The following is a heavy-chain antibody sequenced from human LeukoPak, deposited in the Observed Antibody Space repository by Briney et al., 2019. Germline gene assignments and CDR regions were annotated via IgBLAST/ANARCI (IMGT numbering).Heavy chain of an antibody. J-gene: IGHJ5*02. CDR2: INGDGNNI. D-gene: IGHD6-6*01. CDR1: GFTFSSYW. V-gene: IGHV3-74*01. Sequence: GGSLRLSCVASGFTFSSYWMHWVRQDPRKGLVWVSRINGDGNNINYAASVRGRFTISRDNAKNTLYLQMNTLRVEDTAVYYCARHRKQLENWFDPWGQGTLVTVSS. CDR3: ARHRKQLENWFDP.